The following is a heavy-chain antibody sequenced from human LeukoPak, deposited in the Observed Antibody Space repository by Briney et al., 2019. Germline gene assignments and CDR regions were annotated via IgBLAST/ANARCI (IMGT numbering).Heavy chain of an antibody. V-gene: IGHV1-69*13. CDR3: ARAGGGLASGAFDI. Sequence: SVKVSCKASGGTFSSYAISWVRQAPGQGLEWMGGIIPVFGTANYAQKFQGRVTMTGDASTSTAYMELSSLRSEDTAVYYCARAGGGLASGAFDIWGQGTMVTVSS. J-gene: IGHJ3*02. CDR1: GGTFSSYA. CDR2: IIPVFGTA. D-gene: IGHD1-26*01.